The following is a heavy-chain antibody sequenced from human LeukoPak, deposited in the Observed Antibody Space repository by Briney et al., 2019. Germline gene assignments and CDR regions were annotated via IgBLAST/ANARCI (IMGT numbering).Heavy chain of an antibody. Sequence: GGSLRLSCAASRFTFSTYGMNWVRQTPGKGLEWVSAISGSGNRAYHADSVKGRFTISRDNSKNMLYLQMNSLRAEDTAVYYCARGKSTPGAFDIWGQGTMVTVSS. CDR2: ISGSGNRA. CDR3: ARGKSTPGAFDI. D-gene: IGHD2-15*01. V-gene: IGHV3-23*01. J-gene: IGHJ3*02. CDR1: RFTFSTYG.